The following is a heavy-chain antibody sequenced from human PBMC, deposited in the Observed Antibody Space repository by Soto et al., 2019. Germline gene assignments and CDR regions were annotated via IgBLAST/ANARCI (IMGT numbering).Heavy chain of an antibody. Sequence: PSETLSLTCAVYGGSFSGYYWSWIRQPPGKGLEWIGEINHSGSTNYNPSLKSRVTISVDTSKNQFSLKLSSVTAADTAVYYCASPGIAAAAVTFDIWGQGTMVTVSS. V-gene: IGHV4-34*01. CDR2: INHSGST. CDR3: ASPGIAAAAVTFDI. CDR1: GGSFSGYY. J-gene: IGHJ3*02. D-gene: IGHD6-13*01.